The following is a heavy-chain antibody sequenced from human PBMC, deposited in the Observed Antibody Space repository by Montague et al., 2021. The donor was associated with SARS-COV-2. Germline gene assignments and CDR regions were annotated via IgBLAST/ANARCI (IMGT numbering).Heavy chain of an antibody. V-gene: IGHV3-21*01. CDR1: GFTFSSYS. J-gene: IGHJ4*02. CDR2: ISSSSSYI. CDR3: ARDTPPARGWDCGDYGDY. D-gene: IGHD4-17*01. Sequence: SLRLSCAASGFTFSSYSMNWVRQAPGKGLEWVSSISSSSSYICYADSVKGRFTISRDNAKNSLYLQMNSLRAEDTAVYYCARDTPPARGWDCGDYGDYWGQGTLVTVSS.